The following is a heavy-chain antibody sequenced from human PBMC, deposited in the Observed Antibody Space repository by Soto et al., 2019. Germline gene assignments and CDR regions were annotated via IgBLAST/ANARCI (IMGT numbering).Heavy chain of an antibody. D-gene: IGHD6-6*01. V-gene: IGHV3-48*02. CDR2: ISSSSSTI. CDR3: AREYSSSAGVGYIDY. J-gene: IGHJ4*02. Sequence: EVQLVESGGGLVQPGGSLRLSCAASGFTFSSYSMNWVRQAPGKGLEWVSYISSSSSTIYYADSVKGGFTISRDNAKNSLHPQMSCMREEDTAVYYCAREYSSSAGVGYIDYWGQGTLVTVSS. CDR1: GFTFSSYS.